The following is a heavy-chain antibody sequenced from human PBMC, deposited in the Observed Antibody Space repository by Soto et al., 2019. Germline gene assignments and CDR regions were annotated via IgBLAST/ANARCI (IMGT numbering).Heavy chain of an antibody. D-gene: IGHD1-26*01. Sequence: SVKVSCKASGGTFSSYTINWVRQAPGQGLEWMGGIIPVFGTANYAQKFQGRVTITADESTSTASMELSSLRSYDTAVYHCGRCIRSRYRGSHFEYWGQGTLVCVS. CDR1: GGTFSSYT. V-gene: IGHV1-69*13. CDR2: IIPVFGTA. J-gene: IGHJ4*02. CDR3: GRCIRSRYRGSHFEY.